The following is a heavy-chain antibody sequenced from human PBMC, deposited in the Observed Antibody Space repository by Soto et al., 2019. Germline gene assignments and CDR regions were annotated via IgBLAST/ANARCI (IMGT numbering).Heavy chain of an antibody. V-gene: IGHV4-59*01. Sequence: PSETLSLTCTASGGSMSSDYWSWIRQPPGKGGEWFGYIYYSGSTNYTPSLKSRVPMSVETSKTQFSLQLSSVTAADTAVYYCARGSNQFYYYYYGMDVWGQGTTVTVSS. D-gene: IGHD4-4*01. CDR1: GGSMSSDY. J-gene: IGHJ6*02. CDR3: ARGSNQFYYYYYGMDV. CDR2: IYYSGST.